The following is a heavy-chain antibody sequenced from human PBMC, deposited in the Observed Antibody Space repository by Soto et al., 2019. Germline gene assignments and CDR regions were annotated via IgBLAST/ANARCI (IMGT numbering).Heavy chain of an antibody. CDR1: GFTFSSYA. D-gene: IGHD2-2*01. V-gene: IGHV3-30-3*01. CDR2: ISYDGSNK. Sequence: PGGSLRLSCAASGFTFSSYAMHWVRQAPGKGLEWVAVISYDGSNKYYADSVKGRFTISRDNSKNTLYLQMNSLRAEDTAVYYCARDDARYCSSTSCVTNYYGMDVWGQGTTVTVSS. J-gene: IGHJ6*02. CDR3: ARDDARYCSSTSCVTNYYGMDV.